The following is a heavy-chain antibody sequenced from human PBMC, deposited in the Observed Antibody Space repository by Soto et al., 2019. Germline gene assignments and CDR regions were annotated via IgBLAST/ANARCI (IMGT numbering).Heavy chain of an antibody. D-gene: IGHD6-19*01. CDR2: IYYSGST. CDR1: GGSISSSSYY. J-gene: IGHJ4*02. Sequence: PSETLSLTCTVSGGSISSSSYYWGWIRQPPGKGLEWIGSIYYSGSTYYNPSLKSRVTISVDTSKNQFSLKLSSVTAADTAVYYCARLMAVAGFYYIDYRGQGTLVTVSS. V-gene: IGHV4-39*01. CDR3: ARLMAVAGFYYIDY.